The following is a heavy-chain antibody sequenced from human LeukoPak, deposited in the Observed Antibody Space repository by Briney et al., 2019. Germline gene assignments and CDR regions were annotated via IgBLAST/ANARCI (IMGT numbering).Heavy chain of an antibody. CDR3: AGGAYYYDSSGSLDY. CDR1: GFTFSSYA. Sequence: GGSLRLSCAASGFTFSSYAMCWVRQAPGEGVEWVSAMSGIGGSTYYADSVKGRFTISRDNSKNTLYLQMNSLRAEDTAVYYFAGGAYYYDSSGSLDYWGRGTLVTVSS. V-gene: IGHV3-23*01. J-gene: IGHJ4*02. D-gene: IGHD3-22*01. CDR2: MSGIGGST.